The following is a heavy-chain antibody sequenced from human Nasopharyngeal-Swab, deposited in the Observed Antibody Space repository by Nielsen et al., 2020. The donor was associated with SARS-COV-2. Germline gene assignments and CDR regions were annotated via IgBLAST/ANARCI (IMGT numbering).Heavy chain of an antibody. CDR1: GGSISSGGYS. Sequence: SETLSLTCTVPGGSISSGGYSWSWIRQHPGKGLEWIGYIYYSGSTYYNPSLKSRVTISVDTSKTQFSLKLSSVTTADTAVYYCARAQSITMIIGAFDIWGQGTMVTVSS. CDR2: IYYSGST. D-gene: IGHD3-22*01. J-gene: IGHJ3*02. V-gene: IGHV4-31*03. CDR3: ARAQSITMIIGAFDI.